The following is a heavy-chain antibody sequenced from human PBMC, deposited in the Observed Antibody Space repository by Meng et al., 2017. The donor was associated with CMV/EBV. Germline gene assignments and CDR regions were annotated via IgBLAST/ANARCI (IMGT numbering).Heavy chain of an antibody. Sequence: LSLTCAASGFTFSSYSMNWVRQAPGKGLEWVSSISSRSSYIYYADSVKGRFTISRDNAKNSLYLQMNSLRAEDTAVYYCARVQCYDSSGYPCYWGQGTLVTVSS. D-gene: IGHD3-22*01. CDR2: ISSRSSYI. CDR1: GFTFSSYS. V-gene: IGHV3-21*01. CDR3: ARVQCYDSSGYPCY. J-gene: IGHJ4*02.